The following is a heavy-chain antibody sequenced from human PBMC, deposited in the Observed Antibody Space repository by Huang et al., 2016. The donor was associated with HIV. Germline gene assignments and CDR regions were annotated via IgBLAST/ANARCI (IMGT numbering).Heavy chain of an antibody. D-gene: IGHD4-17*01. CDR1: GFTFSIYA. V-gene: IGHV3-23*01. J-gene: IGHJ4*02. CDR3: AKGRTTVAKAFDY. Sequence: EVQLLESGGDLVQPGGSLRLSCAASGFTFSIYAMTWVRQARGKVIEVVSTISGGDGNTYYADSVKGRFTISRDNSKNTLYLQIHSLGAEDTAIYYCAKGRTTVAKAFDYWGQGTLVTVSS. CDR2: ISGGDGNT.